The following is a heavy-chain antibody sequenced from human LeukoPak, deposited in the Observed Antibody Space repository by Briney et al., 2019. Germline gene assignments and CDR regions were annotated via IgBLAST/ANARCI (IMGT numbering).Heavy chain of an antibody. CDR1: GYSFTSYW. J-gene: IGHJ3*02. D-gene: IGHD3-22*01. Sequence: GESLKISCKGSGYSFTSYWIGWVRQMPGKGLEWMGIIYPGDSDTRYSPSFQGQVTISADKSISTAYLQWSSLKASDTAVYYCARHMSSGYYYEDAFDIWGQGTMVTVSS. V-gene: IGHV5-51*01. CDR2: IYPGDSDT. CDR3: ARHMSSGYYYEDAFDI.